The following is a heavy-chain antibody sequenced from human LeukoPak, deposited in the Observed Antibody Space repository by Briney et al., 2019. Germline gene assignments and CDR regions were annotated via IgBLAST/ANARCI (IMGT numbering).Heavy chain of an antibody. V-gene: IGHV3-21*01. D-gene: IGHD3-9*01. CDR3: ARYYDILTGYYRDFDY. CDR1: GFTFSSYS. J-gene: IGHJ4*02. CDR2: IRSSSSYI. Sequence: GGSLRLSCAASGFTFSSYSMNWVRQAPGEGLEWVSSIRSSSSYIYYADSVKGRFTISRDNAKNSLYLQMNSLRAEDTAVYYCARYYDILTGYYRDFDYWGQGTLVTVSS.